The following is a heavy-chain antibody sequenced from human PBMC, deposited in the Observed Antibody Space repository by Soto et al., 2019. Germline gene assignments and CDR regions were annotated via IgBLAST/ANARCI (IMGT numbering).Heavy chain of an antibody. CDR3: ASGGNWFDP. D-gene: IGHD3-16*01. CDR1: GGSISSYY. Sequence: SETLSLTCNVSGGSISSYYWTWVRQSPEKGLEWIGYMYYNGNINYNPSLKSRVTISIDTSKNQFSLTLKSVTAADTAVYYCASGGNWFDPWGQGVLVTAPQ. J-gene: IGHJ5*02. V-gene: IGHV4-59*01. CDR2: MYYNGNI.